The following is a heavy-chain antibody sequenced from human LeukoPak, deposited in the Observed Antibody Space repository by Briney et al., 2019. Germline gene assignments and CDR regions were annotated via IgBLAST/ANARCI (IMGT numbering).Heavy chain of an antibody. J-gene: IGHJ6*02. CDR3: ARGRRIQLWSPPYYGMDV. V-gene: IGHV4-34*01. D-gene: IGHD5-18*01. Sequence: SETLSLTCAVYGGSFSGYYWSWIRPPPAKGLEWIGEINHSGSTNYNPSLKSRVTISVDTSKNQFSLKLSSVTAADTAVYYCARGRRIQLWSPPYYGMDVWGQGTTVTVSS. CDR2: INHSGST. CDR1: GGSFSGYY.